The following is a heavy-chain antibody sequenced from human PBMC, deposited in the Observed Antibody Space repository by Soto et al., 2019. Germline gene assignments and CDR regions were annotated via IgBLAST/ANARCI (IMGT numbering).Heavy chain of an antibody. D-gene: IGHD3-9*01. J-gene: IGHJ2*01. CDR2: IYYSGST. Sequence: QVQLQESGPGLVKPSETLSLTCTVSGGSISSYYWSWIRQPPGKGLEWIGYIYYSGSTNYNPSLKSRVTISVDTSKNQFSLKVSSVTAADTAVYYCARASVTIFRYFDLWGRGTLVTVSS. CDR3: ARASVTIFRYFDL. V-gene: IGHV4-59*01. CDR1: GGSISSYY.